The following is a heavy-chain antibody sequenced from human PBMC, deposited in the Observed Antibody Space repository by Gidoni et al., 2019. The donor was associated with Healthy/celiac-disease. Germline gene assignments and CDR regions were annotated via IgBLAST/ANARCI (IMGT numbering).Heavy chain of an antibody. CDR1: GFTLSSYA. CDR2: ISGSGGST. D-gene: IGHD3-3*01. V-gene: IGHV3-23*01. Sequence: EVQLLESGGGLVQPGGSLRLSCAASGFTLSSYAMSWVRQAPGKGLGWVSAISGSGGSTYYADSVKGRFTISRDNSKNTLYLQMNSLRAEDTAVYYCAKENDFWSGYWHYWGQGTLVTVSS. J-gene: IGHJ4*02. CDR3: AKENDFWSGYWHY.